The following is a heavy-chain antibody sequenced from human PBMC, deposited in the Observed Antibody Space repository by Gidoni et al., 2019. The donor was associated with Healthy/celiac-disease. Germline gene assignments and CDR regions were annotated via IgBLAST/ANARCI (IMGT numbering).Heavy chain of an antibody. CDR3: ARGPSDYGDYDVPLGYFDL. J-gene: IGHJ2*01. Sequence: QVQLQQWGAGLLKPSETLSLTCAVYGGSFSGYYWSWIRQPPGKGLEWIGEINHSGSTNYNPSLKSRVTISVDTSKNQFSLKLSSVTAADTAVYYCARGPSDYGDYDVPLGYFDLWGRGTLVTVSS. CDR1: GGSFSGYY. V-gene: IGHV4-34*01. D-gene: IGHD4-17*01. CDR2: INHSGST.